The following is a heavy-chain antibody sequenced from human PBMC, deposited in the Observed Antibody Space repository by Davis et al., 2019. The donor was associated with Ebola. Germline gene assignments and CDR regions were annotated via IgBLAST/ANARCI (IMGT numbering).Heavy chain of an antibody. Sequence: ASVTVSCQASGYMFLDNFIHWVRQAPGQGLDWVGWINPDNGDTTYGRKFQGRVTMTRDTSVDTAYMELNGLTSDDAAVYYCVTGGVISSAPGPLDSWGQGTQVTVSS. J-gene: IGHJ4*02. CDR2: INPDNGDT. D-gene: IGHD3-10*01. CDR3: VTGGVISSAPGPLDS. V-gene: IGHV1-2*02. CDR1: GYMFLDNF.